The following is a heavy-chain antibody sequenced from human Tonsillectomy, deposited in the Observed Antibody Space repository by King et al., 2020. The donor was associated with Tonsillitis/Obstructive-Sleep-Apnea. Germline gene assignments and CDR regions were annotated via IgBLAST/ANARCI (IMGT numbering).Heavy chain of an antibody. V-gene: IGHV3-74*01. J-gene: IGHJ3*02. CDR1: GFTFSSYW. CDR2: INSDGSST. D-gene: IGHD6-13*01. Sequence: VQLVESGGGLVQPGGSLRLSCAASGFTFSSYWMHWVRQAPGKGLVWVSRINSDGSSTSYADSVKGRFTISRDNAKNTLYLQMNSLRAEDTAVYYCANDPSSSWSRDAFDIWGQGTMVTVSS. CDR3: ANDPSSSWSRDAFDI.